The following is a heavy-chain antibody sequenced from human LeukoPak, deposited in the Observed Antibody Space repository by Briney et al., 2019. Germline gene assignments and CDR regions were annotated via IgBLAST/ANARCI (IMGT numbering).Heavy chain of an antibody. Sequence: SQTLSLTCAISGDSVSSNSAAWNWIRQSPSRGLEWLGRTYYRSKWYNDYAVSVKSRITINPDTSKNQFSLQLNSVTPEDTAVYYCASGYCSSTSCHMGNAFDIWGQGTMVTVSS. D-gene: IGHD2-2*02. J-gene: IGHJ3*02. CDR3: ASGYCSSTSCHMGNAFDI. CDR1: GDSVSSNSAA. V-gene: IGHV6-1*01. CDR2: TYYRSKWYN.